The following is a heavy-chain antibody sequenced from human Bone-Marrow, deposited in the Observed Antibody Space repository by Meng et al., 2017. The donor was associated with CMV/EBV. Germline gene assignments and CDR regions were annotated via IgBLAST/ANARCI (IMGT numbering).Heavy chain of an antibody. D-gene: IGHD3-16*01. V-gene: IGHV4-39*07. CDR3: ARDSTPGGDPDAFDI. CDR1: GGSISSSSYY. J-gene: IGHJ3*02. Sequence: SEPLSLPCTVSGGSISSSSYYWGWIRQPPGKGLEWIGSIYYSGSTYYNPSLKSRVTISVDTSKNQFSLKLSSVTAADTAVYYCARDSTPGGDPDAFDIWGQGTMVTVSS. CDR2: IYYSGST.